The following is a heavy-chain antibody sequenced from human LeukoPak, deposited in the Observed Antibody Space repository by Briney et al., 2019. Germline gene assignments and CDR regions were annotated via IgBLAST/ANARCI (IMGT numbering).Heavy chain of an antibody. Sequence: GGSLRLSCAASGFTFYDYTMHWVRDAPGEGVEWVSLISWDGGSTYYADSVKGRFTISRDNSKNSLYLQMNSLRAEDTALYYCAKAPERYCTNGVCSSDWYFDLWGRGTLVTVSS. J-gene: IGHJ2*01. V-gene: IGHV3-43*01. CDR1: GFTFYDYT. CDR2: ISWDGGST. CDR3: AKAPERYCTNGVCSSDWYFDL. D-gene: IGHD2-8*01.